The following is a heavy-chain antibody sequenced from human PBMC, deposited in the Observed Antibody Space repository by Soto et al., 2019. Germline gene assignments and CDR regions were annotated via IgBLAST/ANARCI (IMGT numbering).Heavy chain of an antibody. CDR3: ARGALNYYDSSGYPDY. Sequence: ASVKVSCTASGYTFTSYGISWVRQAPGQGLEWMGWISAYNGNTNYAQKLQGRVTMTTDTSTSTAYMELRSLRSDDTAVYYCARGALNYYDSSGYPDYWGQGTLVTVSS. CDR1: GYTFTSYG. D-gene: IGHD3-22*01. V-gene: IGHV1-18*01. J-gene: IGHJ4*02. CDR2: ISAYNGNT.